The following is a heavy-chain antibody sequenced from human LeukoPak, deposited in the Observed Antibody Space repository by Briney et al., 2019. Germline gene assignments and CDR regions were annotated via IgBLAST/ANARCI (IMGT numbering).Heavy chain of an antibody. CDR3: AKGNYYFDY. CDR2: ISGSGGST. Sequence: GGSLRLSCAASGFTLSSYSMNWVRQAPGKGLEWVSTISGSGGSTYYADSVKGRFTISRDNSKNTLYLQMNSLRAEDTAIYYCAKGNYYFDYWGQGTLVTVSS. CDR1: GFTLSSYS. V-gene: IGHV3-23*01. J-gene: IGHJ4*02.